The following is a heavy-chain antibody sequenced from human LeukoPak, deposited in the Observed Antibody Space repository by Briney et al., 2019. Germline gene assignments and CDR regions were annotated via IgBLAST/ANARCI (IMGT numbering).Heavy chain of an antibody. CDR3: ARHYDSSGYWYYFDY. D-gene: IGHD3-22*01. Sequence: PSETLSLTRTVSGGSISSYYWSWIRQPPGKGLEWIGYIYYSGSTNYNPSLKSRVTISVDTSKNQFSLKLSSVTVADTAVYYCARHYDSSGYWYYFDYWGQGTLVTVSS. J-gene: IGHJ4*02. CDR2: IYYSGST. V-gene: IGHV4-59*08. CDR1: GGSISSYY.